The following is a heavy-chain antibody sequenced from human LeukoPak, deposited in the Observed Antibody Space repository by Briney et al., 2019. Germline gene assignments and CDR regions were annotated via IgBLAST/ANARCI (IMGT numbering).Heavy chain of an antibody. CDR3: ARGPSYFQH. CDR2: TYYRSTWYN. Sequence: SQTLSLTCAISGDSVSSSSVTWNWIRQSPSRGLEWLGRTYYRSTWYNDYAVSVKGRITINPDTSKNQFSLQLNSVTPEDTAVYYCARGPSYFQHWGQGTLVTVSS. CDR1: GDSVSSSSVT. J-gene: IGHJ1*01. V-gene: IGHV6-1*01.